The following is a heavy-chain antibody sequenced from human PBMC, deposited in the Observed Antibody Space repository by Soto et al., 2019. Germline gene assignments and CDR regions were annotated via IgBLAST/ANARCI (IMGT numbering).Heavy chain of an antibody. J-gene: IGHJ6*02. Sequence: EVQLLESGGGLVQPGGSLRLSCAASGFTFSSYAMSWVRQAPGKGLEWVSAISGSGGSTYYADSVKGRFTISRDNSKNTLYLQMNSLRAEDTAVYYCAPRYCSSTSCPCYYYGMDVWGQGTTVTVSS. D-gene: IGHD2-2*01. CDR1: GFTFSSYA. CDR3: APRYCSSTSCPCYYYGMDV. CDR2: ISGSGGST. V-gene: IGHV3-23*01.